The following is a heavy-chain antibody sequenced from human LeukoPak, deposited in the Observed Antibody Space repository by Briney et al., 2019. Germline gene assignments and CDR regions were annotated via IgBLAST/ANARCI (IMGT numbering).Heavy chain of an antibody. Sequence: GGSLRLSCAASGFTFSSYAMSWVRQAPGKGLEWVSAISGSGGSTYYADSVKGRFTISRDNSKNTLYLQMNSLRAEDTAVYYCARDHTRDSSGYWGQGTLVTVSS. CDR3: ARDHTRDSSGY. D-gene: IGHD3-22*01. V-gene: IGHV3-23*01. CDR1: GFTFSSYA. J-gene: IGHJ4*02. CDR2: ISGSGGST.